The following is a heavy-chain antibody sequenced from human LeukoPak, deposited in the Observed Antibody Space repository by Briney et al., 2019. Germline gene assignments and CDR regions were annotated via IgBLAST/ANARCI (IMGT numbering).Heavy chain of an antibody. CDR1: GGSISSGDYY. CDR3: ARHWEDYGDYVHGLDY. V-gene: IGHV4-39*01. J-gene: IGHJ4*02. Sequence: PSETLSLTCTVSGGSISSGDYYWSWIRQPPGKGLEWIGTIYYGGSTYYNPSLKSRVTISLDTSKNQFSLNLNSVTAADTAVYYCARHWEDYGDYVHGLDYWGQGTLVTVSS. CDR2: IYYGGST. D-gene: IGHD4-17*01.